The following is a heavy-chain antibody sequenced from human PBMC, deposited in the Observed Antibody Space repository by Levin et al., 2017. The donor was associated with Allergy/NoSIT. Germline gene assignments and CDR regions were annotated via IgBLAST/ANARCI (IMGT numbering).Heavy chain of an antibody. CDR1: GFTFSTYG. CDR3: ARDIGHCSTGTCYSESHFDY. D-gene: IGHD2-15*01. Sequence: LTCAGSGFTFSTYGIHWVRQAPGKGLEWVTLIWNDGSKQYYADSVKGRFTVSRDNSKNTVYLQMNSLRAEDTGLYYCARDIGHCSTGTCYSESHFDYWGQGTLVTVSS. CDR2: IWNDGSKQ. V-gene: IGHV3-33*01. J-gene: IGHJ4*02.